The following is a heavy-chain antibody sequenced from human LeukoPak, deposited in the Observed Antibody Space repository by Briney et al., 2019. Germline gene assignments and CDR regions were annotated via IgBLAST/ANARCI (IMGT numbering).Heavy chain of an antibody. V-gene: IGHV3-30*18. J-gene: IGHJ6*02. CDR1: GFTFNIYG. D-gene: IGHD6-13*01. Sequence: GGSLRLSCAASGFTFNIYGMHWVRQAPGKGLEWVAVISYDGSNKYYADSVKGRFTISRDNSKNTLFLQMNSLRGEDPAVYYCAKDPERSSPYYYYGMDVWGQGTTVTVSS. CDR2: ISYDGSNK. CDR3: AKDPERSSPYYYYGMDV.